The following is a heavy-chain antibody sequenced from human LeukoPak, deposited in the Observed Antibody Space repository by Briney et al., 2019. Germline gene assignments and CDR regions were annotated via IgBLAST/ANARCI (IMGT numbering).Heavy chain of an antibody. CDR2: INPDTDDT. CDR3: ARGFTGYSSGWYAY. D-gene: IGHD6-19*01. CDR1: GYTFIDSY. Sequence: ASVKVSCKTSGYTFIDSYIHWVRQAPGQGLEWMGWINPDTDDTVYAQKFQDRVKMTRDTSINTAYMELSRLRSDDTAVYYCARGFTGYSSGWYAYWGQGTLVTVSS. V-gene: IGHV1-2*02. J-gene: IGHJ4*02.